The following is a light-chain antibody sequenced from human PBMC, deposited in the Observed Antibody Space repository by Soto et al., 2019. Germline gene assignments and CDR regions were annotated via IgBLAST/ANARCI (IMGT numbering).Light chain of an antibody. CDR2: DAS. CDR1: QSVGSN. Sequence: EIGMTQSPATLSVSPGERATLSCMASQSVGSNLAWYHQKPGQAPKLLIYDASNRATGIPARFSGSGSGTDFTLTISSLEPEDFAIYYCQQRTNWPPAFGQGTRLEIK. CDR3: QQRTNWPPA. V-gene: IGKV3-11*01. J-gene: IGKJ5*01.